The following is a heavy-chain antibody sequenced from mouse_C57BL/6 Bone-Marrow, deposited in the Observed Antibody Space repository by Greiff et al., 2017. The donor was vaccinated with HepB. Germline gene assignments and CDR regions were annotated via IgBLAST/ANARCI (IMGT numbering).Heavy chain of an antibody. J-gene: IGHJ3*01. D-gene: IGHD5-5*01. CDR2: IDPENGDT. Sequence: VQLQQSGAELVRPGASVKLSCTASGFNIKDDYMHWVKQRPEQGLEWIGWIDPENGDTEYASKFQGKATITADTSSNTAYLQLSSLTSEDTAVYYCSTPYLGAYWGQGTLVTVSA. CDR1: GFNIKDDY. CDR3: STPYLGAY. V-gene: IGHV14-4*01.